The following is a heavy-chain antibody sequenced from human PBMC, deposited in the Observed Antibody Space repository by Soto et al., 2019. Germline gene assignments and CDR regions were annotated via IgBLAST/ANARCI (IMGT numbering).Heavy chain of an antibody. CDR1: GFPFSSYG. V-gene: IGHV3-30*03. Sequence: QVQLVESGRGEVQPGRSLRLSCAASGFPFSSYGMHWVRQAPGKGLEWVAHISYDGSNKHYTDSVKGRFTISRDNSKNMLYLQMSSLRAEDTAVYYCAGGQYYFDYCGQGTRVSVSS. CDR3: AGGQYYFDY. D-gene: IGHD2-15*01. CDR2: ISYDGSNK. J-gene: IGHJ4*02.